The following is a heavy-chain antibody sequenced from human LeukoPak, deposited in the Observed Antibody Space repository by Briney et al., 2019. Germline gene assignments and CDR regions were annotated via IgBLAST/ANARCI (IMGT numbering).Heavy chain of an antibody. CDR2: INPNSGGT. J-gene: IGHJ6*02. CDR1: GYTFTGYY. D-gene: IGHD2-2*01. V-gene: IGHV1-2*02. CDR3: ARGYCSSSSGYLYYYYGMDV. Sequence: ASVKVSCKASGYTFTGYYMHWVRQAPGQGLEWMGWINPNSGGTNYAQKFQGRVIMTRDTSISTAYMELSRLRSDDTAVYYCARGYCSSSSGYLYYYYGMDVWGQGTTVTVSS.